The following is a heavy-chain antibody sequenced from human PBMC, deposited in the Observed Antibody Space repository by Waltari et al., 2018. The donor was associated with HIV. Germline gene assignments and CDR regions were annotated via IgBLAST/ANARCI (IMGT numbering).Heavy chain of an antibody. J-gene: IGHJ6*02. CDR1: GYTFTSYD. V-gene: IGHV1-8*01. D-gene: IGHD6-13*01. CDR2: MNPDSGNT. CDR3: ARRASSWYENRENYFYGMDV. Sequence: QVQLVQSGAEVKKPGASVKVSCKAFGYTFTSYDINWLRQATGQGLEWMGWMNPDSGNTGYAKEFQGRVTMTRKTSITTAYMELSGLRSEDTAVYYCARRASSWYENRENYFYGMDVWGQGTMVTVSS.